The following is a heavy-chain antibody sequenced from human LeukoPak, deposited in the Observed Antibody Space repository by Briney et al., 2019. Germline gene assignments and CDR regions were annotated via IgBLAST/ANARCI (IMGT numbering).Heavy chain of an antibody. V-gene: IGHV3-7*03. J-gene: IGHJ4*02. D-gene: IGHD6-6*01. Sequence: GGSLRLSCAASGFTFSNYWMTWVRQAPGKGMEWVANIRQDGREKNYVDSVKGRFTISRDNAKNSLILQMNRLRAEDTAVYYCARDVSDENGSASRIHLDSWGQGTLVSVSS. CDR3: ARDVSDENGSASRIHLDS. CDR2: IRQDGREK. CDR1: GFTFSNYW.